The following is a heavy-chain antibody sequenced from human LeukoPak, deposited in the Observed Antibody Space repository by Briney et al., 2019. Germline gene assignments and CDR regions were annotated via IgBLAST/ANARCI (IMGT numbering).Heavy chain of an antibody. Sequence: PSETLSLTCTVSDYSIRSGYYWGWIRQPPGKGLEWIGSMYQSGSTYYNPSLKSRVTISIDTSKNQFSLKLSPVTAADTAIYYCARQRELRLFDYWGQGTLVTVYS. D-gene: IGHD1-26*01. CDR2: MYQSGST. V-gene: IGHV4-38-2*02. J-gene: IGHJ4*02. CDR1: DYSIRSGYY. CDR3: ARQRELRLFDY.